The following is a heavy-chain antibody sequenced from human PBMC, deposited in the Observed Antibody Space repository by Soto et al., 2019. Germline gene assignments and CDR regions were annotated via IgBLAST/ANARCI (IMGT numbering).Heavy chain of an antibody. CDR1: GGSISSSSYY. CDR2: IYYSGRT. J-gene: IGHJ4*02. Sequence: QLQLQESGPGLVKPSETLSLTCTVSGGSISSSSYYWAWXRQPPWKGLEWIGSIYYSGRTYYNPSLKSRVXLXXXXXXXXXXXXXXXXTXXXXAVXXXYSSLSGXYFPCWGQGTMVTVSS. D-gene: IGHD3-16*02. V-gene: IGHV4-39*01. CDR3: YSSLSGXYFPC.